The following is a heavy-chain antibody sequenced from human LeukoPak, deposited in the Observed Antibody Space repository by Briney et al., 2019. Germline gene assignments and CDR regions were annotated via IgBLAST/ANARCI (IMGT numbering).Heavy chain of an antibody. J-gene: IGHJ4*02. CDR2: ISSSSSYI. Sequence: PGGSLRLSCAASGFTFSSYSMNWVRQAPGKGLEWVSSISSSSSYIYYADSVKGRFTISRDNAKNSLYLQMNGLRAEDTAVYYCARDGDAYGGNPPDYWGQGTLVTVSS. CDR3: ARDGDAYGGNPPDY. CDR1: GFTFSSYS. V-gene: IGHV3-21*01. D-gene: IGHD4-23*01.